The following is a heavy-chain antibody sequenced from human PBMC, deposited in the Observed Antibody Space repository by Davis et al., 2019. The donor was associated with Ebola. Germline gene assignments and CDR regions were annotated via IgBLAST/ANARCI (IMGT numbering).Heavy chain of an antibody. J-gene: IGHJ5*02. D-gene: IGHD2-15*01. V-gene: IGHV3-7*01. CDR1: GFTFSSYW. CDR3: ARDGRWCSGGSCYPNWFDP. Sequence: GESLKISCAASGFTFSSYWMSWVRQAPGKGLEWVANIKQDGSEKYYVDSVKGRFTISRDNAKNSLYLQMNSLRAEDTAVYYCARDGRWCSGGSCYPNWFDPWGQGTLVTVSS. CDR2: IKQDGSEK.